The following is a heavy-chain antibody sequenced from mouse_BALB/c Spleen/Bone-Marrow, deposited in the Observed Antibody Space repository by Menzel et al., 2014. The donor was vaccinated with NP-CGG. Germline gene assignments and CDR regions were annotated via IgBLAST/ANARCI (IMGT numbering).Heavy chain of an antibody. Sequence: QVQLQQPGAELAKPGASVKMSCKASGYTFTSYWMHWVKQRPGQGLEWIGYINPNTGYPEYNQKFKDKATLTADKSSSTAYMQLHSMTSEDSAVYFCARRFNTVVTTGDYWGQGTTLTVSS. CDR3: ARRFNTVVTTGDY. CDR2: INPNTGYP. D-gene: IGHD2-13*01. V-gene: IGHV1-7*01. J-gene: IGHJ2*01. CDR1: GYTFTSYW.